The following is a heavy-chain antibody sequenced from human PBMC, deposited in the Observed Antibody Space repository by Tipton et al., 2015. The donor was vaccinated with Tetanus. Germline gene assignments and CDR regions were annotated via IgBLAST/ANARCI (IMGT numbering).Heavy chain of an antibody. J-gene: IGHJ4*02. V-gene: IGHV3-33*01. D-gene: IGHD2-21*01. Sequence: SGFIFNTYGMHWVRQAPGKELEWVAVTWAQGIKQYFADSVKGRFTISRDNSKSTVLLQMNSLRAEDTAVYYCARDGDTSSHYSIFVNWGQGTLVTVSS. CDR2: TWAQGIKQ. CDR1: GFIFNTYG. CDR3: ARDGDTSSHYSIFVN.